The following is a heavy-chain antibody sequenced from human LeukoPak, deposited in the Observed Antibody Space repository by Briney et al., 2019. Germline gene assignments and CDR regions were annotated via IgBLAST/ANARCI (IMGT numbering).Heavy chain of an antibody. Sequence: GGSLRLSCAASGFTFSSYAMSWVRQAPGKGLEWVSAISGSGGSTYYADSVKGRFTISRDNSKNTLYLQMNSLRAEDTAVYYCAKDQPLRYFDWLSESRFDYWGQGTLVTVSS. J-gene: IGHJ4*02. D-gene: IGHD3-9*01. CDR3: AKDQPLRYFDWLSESRFDY. V-gene: IGHV3-23*01. CDR1: GFTFSSYA. CDR2: ISGSGGST.